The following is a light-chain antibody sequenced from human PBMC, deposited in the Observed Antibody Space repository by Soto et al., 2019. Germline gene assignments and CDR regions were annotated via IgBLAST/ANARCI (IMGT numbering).Light chain of an antibody. CDR2: YVT. Sequence: QSVLTQPASVSGSPGQSITISCTGASSDVGGYNYVSWYQQHPGKAPKLVIYYVTNRPSGLSHRFPGSKSGNTASLTISGLQADDEADYYCASYTRSTSVVFGGGTKLTVL. V-gene: IGLV2-14*01. J-gene: IGLJ2*01. CDR1: SSDVGGYNY. CDR3: ASYTRSTSVV.